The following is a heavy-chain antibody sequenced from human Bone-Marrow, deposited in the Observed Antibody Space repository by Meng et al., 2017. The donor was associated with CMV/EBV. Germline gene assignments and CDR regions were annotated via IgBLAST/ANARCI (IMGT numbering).Heavy chain of an antibody. D-gene: IGHD2-2*01. J-gene: IGHJ4*02. CDR2: IYNSGST. Sequence: LRLSCAVYGGSFSGYYRSWIRQHPGKGLEWIGYIYNSGSTNYNPSLKSRLTISVDTPEKQFSLKLSSVTAADTAVYYCAKGEGIVVVPAANDYCGQGTLVTVSS. CDR3: AKGEGIVVVPAANDY. CDR1: GGSFSGYY. V-gene: IGHV4-34*09.